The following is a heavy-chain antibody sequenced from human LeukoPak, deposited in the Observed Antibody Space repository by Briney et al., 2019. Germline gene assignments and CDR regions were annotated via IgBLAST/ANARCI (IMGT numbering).Heavy chain of an antibody. Sequence: GESLKISCKGSGYIFTSYWIGWVRQMPGKGLEWMGIIYPGDSDTRYSPSFQGQVTISADKSISTAYLRWSSLKASDTAMYYCARHVVRNAQGFGPIDYWGQGTLVTVSS. J-gene: IGHJ4*02. CDR3: ARHVVRNAQGFGPIDY. CDR1: GYIFTSYW. D-gene: IGHD3-10*01. V-gene: IGHV5-51*01. CDR2: IYPGDSDT.